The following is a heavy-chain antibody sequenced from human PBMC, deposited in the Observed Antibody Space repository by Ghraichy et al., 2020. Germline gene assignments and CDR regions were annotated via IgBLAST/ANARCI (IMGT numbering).Heavy chain of an antibody. Sequence: ASVKVSCKASGYTFTSYYMHWVRQAPGQGLEWMGIINPSGGSTSYAQKFQGRVTMTRDTSTSTVYMELSSLRSEDTAVYYCARDAPTTVTTRAFDIWGQGTMVTVSS. V-gene: IGHV1-46*01. D-gene: IGHD4-17*01. CDR2: INPSGGST. J-gene: IGHJ3*02. CDR3: ARDAPTTVTTRAFDI. CDR1: GYTFTSYY.